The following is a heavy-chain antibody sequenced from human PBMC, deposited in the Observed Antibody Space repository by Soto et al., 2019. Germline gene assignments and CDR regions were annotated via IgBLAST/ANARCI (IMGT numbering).Heavy chain of an antibody. CDR1: GYSFTNYW. J-gene: IGHJ4*02. CDR2: IYPGDSDA. CDR3: ARHGGPDARGHLDFDY. V-gene: IGHV5-51*01. D-gene: IGHD3-16*01. Sequence: GESLKISCQGSGYSFTNYWIGWVRQMPGKGLEWMGLIYPGDSDARYSPSFQGQVTMSADKSIRIAYLQWNSLKASDTAIYYCARHGGPDARGHLDFDYWGQGTLVTVSS.